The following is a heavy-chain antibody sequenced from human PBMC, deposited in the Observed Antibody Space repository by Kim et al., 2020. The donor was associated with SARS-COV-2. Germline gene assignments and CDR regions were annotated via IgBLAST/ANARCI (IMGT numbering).Heavy chain of an antibody. CDR3: AGDEIDGSGSYTFDF. J-gene: IGHJ4*02. D-gene: IGHD3-10*01. V-gene: IGHV3-74*01. Sequence: AESVRGRFTISRDNDKNTLYLEMNSLRPGDTAVYYCAGDEIDGSGSYTFDFWGLGTLVTVSS.